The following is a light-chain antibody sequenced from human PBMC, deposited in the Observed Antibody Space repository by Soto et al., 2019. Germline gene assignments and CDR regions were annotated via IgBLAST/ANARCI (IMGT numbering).Light chain of an antibody. Sequence: EIVLTQSPGTLSLSPGERATLSCRASQSVNNNYLAWYQQKPGQAPRLLIYGASGRAPGIPDRFAGSGSGKDFTLTITRREPEDFAVYSCQQYSNSPITFGQGARLEIK. CDR2: GAS. V-gene: IGKV3-20*01. CDR1: QSVNNNY. J-gene: IGKJ5*01. CDR3: QQYSNSPIT.